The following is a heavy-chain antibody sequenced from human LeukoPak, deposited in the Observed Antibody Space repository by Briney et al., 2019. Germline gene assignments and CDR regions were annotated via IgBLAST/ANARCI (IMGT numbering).Heavy chain of an antibody. CDR1: GFTFSGSA. CDR3: TRPDSGSYNRDY. CDR2: IRSKANSYAT. D-gene: IGHD1-26*01. Sequence: PGGSLRLSCAASGFTFSGSAMHWVRQASGKGLEWVGRIRSKANSYATAYAASVKGRFTISRVDSKNTAYLQMNSLKTEDTAVYYCTRPDSGSYNRDYWGQGTLVTVSS. J-gene: IGHJ4*02. V-gene: IGHV3-73*01.